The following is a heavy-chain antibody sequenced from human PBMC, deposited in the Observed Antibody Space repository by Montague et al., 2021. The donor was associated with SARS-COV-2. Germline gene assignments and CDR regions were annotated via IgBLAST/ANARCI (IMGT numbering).Heavy chain of an antibody. CDR1: GDSVSSNPAA. CDR3: VRDPRYSLSWSFDY. V-gene: IGHV6-1*01. D-gene: IGHD6-13*01. J-gene: IGHJ4*02. CDR2: TYYRSKWYY. Sequence: CAISGDSVSSNPAAWNWIRQSPSRGLEWLGRTYYRSKWYYDYAVSVKSRMTISPDTSKNQFSLRLSSVTPEDRAVYYCVRDPRYSLSWSFDYWGQGTLVTVSS.